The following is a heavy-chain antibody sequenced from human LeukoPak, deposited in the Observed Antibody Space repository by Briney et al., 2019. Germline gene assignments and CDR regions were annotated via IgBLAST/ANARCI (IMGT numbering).Heavy chain of an antibody. CDR2: IIPILGIA. D-gene: IGHD3-22*01. Sequence: ASVKVSCKASGGTFSSYAISWVRQAPGQGLEWMGRIIPILGIANYAQKFQGRATITADKSTSTAYMELSSLRSEDTAVYYCAREEYYYDSSGYYVYYYYGMDVWGQGTTVTVSS. CDR3: AREEYYYDSSGYYVYYYYGMDV. J-gene: IGHJ6*02. V-gene: IGHV1-69*04. CDR1: GGTFSSYA.